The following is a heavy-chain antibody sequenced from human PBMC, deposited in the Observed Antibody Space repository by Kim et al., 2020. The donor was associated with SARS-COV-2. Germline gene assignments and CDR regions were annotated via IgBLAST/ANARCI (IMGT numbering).Heavy chain of an antibody. Sequence: GGSLRLSCAASGFTFSSYSMSWVRQAPGKGLEWVSSISGSSSYIYYADSVKGRFTISRDNAKNSLYLQMNSLRAEDTAVYYCARQGRITGTTFFDYWGQGTLVTVSS. D-gene: IGHD1-7*01. CDR2: ISGSSSYI. CDR1: GFTFSSYS. V-gene: IGHV3-21*01. J-gene: IGHJ4*02. CDR3: ARQGRITGTTFFDY.